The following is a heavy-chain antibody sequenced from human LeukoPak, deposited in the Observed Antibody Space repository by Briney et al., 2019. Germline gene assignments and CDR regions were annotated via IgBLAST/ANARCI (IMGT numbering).Heavy chain of an antibody. J-gene: IGHJ6*03. V-gene: IGHV4-61*05. D-gene: IGHD6-19*01. CDR2: IYYSGST. CDR3: ARGASSGWSDYYYYYMDV. CDR1: GGSISSSSYY. Sequence: SETLSLTCTVSGGSISSSSYYWGWIRQPPGKGLEWIGYIYYSGSTNYNPSLKSRVTISVDTSKNQFSLKLSSVTAADTAVYYCARGASSGWSDYYYYYMDVWGKGTTVTVSS.